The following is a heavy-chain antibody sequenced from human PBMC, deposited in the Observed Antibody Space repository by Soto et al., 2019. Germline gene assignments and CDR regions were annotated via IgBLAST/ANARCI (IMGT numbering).Heavy chain of an antibody. Sequence: EVQLVESGGGMVQPGGSLRVSCAASGFTLSSYSMHWVRQAPGKGLEWVSYISGSGGTIYYADSVKGRFTISRDNAKNSLSVQWNSVRDEDLAAHCCARDTGLRSSGWSYHFAFWGQATRVTASS. J-gene: IGHJ4*02. CDR1: GFTLSSYS. CDR3: ARDTGLRSSGWSYHFAF. V-gene: IGHV3-48*02. D-gene: IGHD6-19*01. CDR2: ISGSGGTI.